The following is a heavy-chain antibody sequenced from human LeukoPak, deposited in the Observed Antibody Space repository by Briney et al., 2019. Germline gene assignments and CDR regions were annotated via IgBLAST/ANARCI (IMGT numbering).Heavy chain of an antibody. J-gene: IGHJ4*02. CDR1: GGSISSSSYY. V-gene: IGHV4-39*07. CDR2: IYYSGST. Sequence: SETLSLTCTVSGGSISSSSYYWGWIRQPPGKGLEWIGSIYYSGSTYYNPSLKSRVTISVDTSKNQFSLKLSSVTAADTAVYYCARAVESQDYFDYWGQGTLVTVSS. CDR3: ARAVESQDYFDY.